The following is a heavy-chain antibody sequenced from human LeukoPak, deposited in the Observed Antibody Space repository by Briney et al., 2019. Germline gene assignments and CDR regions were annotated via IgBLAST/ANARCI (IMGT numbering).Heavy chain of an antibody. D-gene: IGHD3-10*01. CDR2: IYYSGST. Sequence: PSETLSLTCILTGGSISSFSWTWIRQPPGKELEWIGYIYYSGSTNYYPSLKSRVTISVETSKNQFSLKLNSVTAADTAVYYCARGPGGSGSYRRRGFDPWGQGTLVTVSS. CDR1: GGSISSFS. CDR3: ARGPGGSGSYRRRGFDP. J-gene: IGHJ5*02. V-gene: IGHV4-59*01.